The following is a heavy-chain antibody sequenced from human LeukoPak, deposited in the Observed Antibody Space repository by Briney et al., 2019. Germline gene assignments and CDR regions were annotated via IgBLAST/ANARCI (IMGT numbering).Heavy chain of an antibody. CDR3: ARIGIGYCSSTSCLSDAFDI. D-gene: IGHD2-2*01. CDR2: ISAYNGNT. CDR1: GYTFTSYG. J-gene: IGHJ3*02. V-gene: IGHV1-18*01. Sequence: GASVKVSCKASGYTFTSYGISWVRQAPGQGLEWMGWISAYNGNTNYAQKLQGRVTMTTDTSTSTAYMELRRLRSDDTAVYYCARIGIGYCSSTSCLSDAFDIWGQGTMVTVSS.